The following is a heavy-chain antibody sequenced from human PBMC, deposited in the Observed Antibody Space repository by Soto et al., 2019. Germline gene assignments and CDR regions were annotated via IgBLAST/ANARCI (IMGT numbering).Heavy chain of an antibody. V-gene: IGHV3-30-3*01. CDR2: ISYDGSNK. J-gene: IGHJ4*02. CDR1: GFTFSSYA. Sequence: GGSLRLSCATSGFTFSSYAMHWVRQAPGKGLEWVAVISYDGSNKYYADSVKGRFTISRDNSKNTLYLQMNSLRAEDTAVYYCARVMDTVMVPAYWGQGTLVTVSS. CDR3: ARVMDTVMVPAY. D-gene: IGHD5-18*01.